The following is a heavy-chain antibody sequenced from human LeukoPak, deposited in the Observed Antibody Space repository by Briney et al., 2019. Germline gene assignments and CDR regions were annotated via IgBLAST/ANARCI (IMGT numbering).Heavy chain of an antibody. Sequence: GGSLRLSCAASGFTFSSYWMTWVRQAPGKGLEWVANIKEDGSQKYYVDSVKGRFTISRDNARNSLCLQMNSLRAEDTAVYYCARASLEYWGQGTLVTVSS. V-gene: IGHV3-7*04. J-gene: IGHJ4*02. CDR1: GFTFSSYW. CDR2: IKEDGSQK. CDR3: ARASLEY.